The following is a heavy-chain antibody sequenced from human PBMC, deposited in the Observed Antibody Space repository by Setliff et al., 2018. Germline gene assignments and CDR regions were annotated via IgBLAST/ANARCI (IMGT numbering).Heavy chain of an antibody. D-gene: IGHD6-19*01. CDR3: AREQWLDPPGYYYMDV. CDR2: IYIGGSA. Sequence: SETLSLTCTASGGSISSYYWSWIRQPAGKGLEWIGHIYIGGSANYNPSLKSRVTMSIDTSKNQFSLKLNSVTAADMAVYYCAREQWLDPPGYYYMDVWAKGTTGTV. V-gene: IGHV4-4*07. CDR1: GGSISSYY. J-gene: IGHJ6*03.